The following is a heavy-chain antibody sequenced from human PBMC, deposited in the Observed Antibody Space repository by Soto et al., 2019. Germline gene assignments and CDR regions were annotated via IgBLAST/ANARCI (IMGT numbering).Heavy chain of an antibody. J-gene: IGHJ4*02. CDR3: AKVDSSGYFPFDY. CDR2: ISYDGSNK. Sequence: QVQLVESGGGVVQPGTSLRLSCAASGFTFSNYGMHWVRQAPGKGLEWVAVISYDGSNKYYADSVKGRFTISRDNSKNTLYLQMNSLRAEDTAVYYCAKVDSSGYFPFDYWGRGTLVTVSS. D-gene: IGHD3-22*01. CDR1: GFTFSNYG. V-gene: IGHV3-30*18.